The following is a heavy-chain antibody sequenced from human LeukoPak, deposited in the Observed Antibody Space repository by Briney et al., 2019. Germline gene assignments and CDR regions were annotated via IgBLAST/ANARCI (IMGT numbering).Heavy chain of an antibody. D-gene: IGHD3-3*01. CDR3: ARAITIFGVVPELPDY. V-gene: IGHV1-46*01. CDR1: GYTFTSYY. Sequence: ASVKVSCKASGYTFTSYYMHWVRQAPGQGLEWMGIINPSGGSTSYAQKFQGRVTMTRDTSTSTVYMELSSLRSEDTAVYYCARAITIFGVVPELPDYWGQGTLVTVSS. CDR2: INPSGGST. J-gene: IGHJ4*02.